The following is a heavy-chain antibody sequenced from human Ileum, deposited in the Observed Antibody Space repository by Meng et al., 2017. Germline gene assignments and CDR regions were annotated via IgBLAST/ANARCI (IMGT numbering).Heavy chain of an antibody. CDR3: ARGLTAAAGAV. J-gene: IGHJ4*02. Sequence: SETLSLTCTVSGGSITSSSYYWGWIRQPPRKGLEWIGSISYTGSTYYNPSLKSRVTISKDKSKNQFSLNLNSVTAADTAVYYCARGLTAAAGAVWGQGTLVTVSS. D-gene: IGHD6-13*01. V-gene: IGHV4-39*07. CDR1: GGSITSSSYY. CDR2: ISYTGST.